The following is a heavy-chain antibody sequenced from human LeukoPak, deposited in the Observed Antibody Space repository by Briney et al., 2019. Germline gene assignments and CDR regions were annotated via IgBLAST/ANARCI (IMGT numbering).Heavy chain of an antibody. V-gene: IGHV3-23*01. D-gene: IGHD2-2*01. J-gene: IGHJ5*02. CDR3: AKDRHAPGRYCSTTTCFPFDL. Sequence: PGGSLRLSCAASGFTFSSYAMSWVRQAPGKGLEWVSAISGSGGTTYYADSVKGRFTISRDNSKNTLYLQMNSLRAEDTAVYYCAKDRHAPGRYCSTTTCFPFDLWGRGTLVTVSS. CDR1: GFTFSSYA. CDR2: ISGSGGTT.